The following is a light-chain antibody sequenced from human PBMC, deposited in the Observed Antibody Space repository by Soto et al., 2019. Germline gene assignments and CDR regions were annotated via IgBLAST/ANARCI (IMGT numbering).Light chain of an antibody. J-gene: IGLJ3*02. Sequence: QSALTQPPSASGSPGQSVTISCTGTSSDVGGYKYVSWYQQKSGKAPKLIIYEVNERPSGVPDRFSGSKSGNTASLTVSGLQAEDEADYYCSSYAGSAWVFGGGTKLTVL. CDR2: EVN. CDR1: SSDVGGYKY. V-gene: IGLV2-8*01. CDR3: SSYAGSAWV.